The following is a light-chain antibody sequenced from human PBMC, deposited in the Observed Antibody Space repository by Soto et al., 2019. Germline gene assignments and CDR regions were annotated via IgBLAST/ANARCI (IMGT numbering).Light chain of an antibody. CDR3: QQTYSSPRT. V-gene: IGKV1-39*01. Sequence: DIQMNQSTSSLSAYVGDRVTITCRASQRISNYLNWYQQKPGKAPNLLIYATSSLQSGVPSRFSGSRSGSAFTLTISSLQPEELATYYCQQTYSSPRTFGQGTKVEIK. CDR2: ATS. J-gene: IGKJ1*01. CDR1: QRISNY.